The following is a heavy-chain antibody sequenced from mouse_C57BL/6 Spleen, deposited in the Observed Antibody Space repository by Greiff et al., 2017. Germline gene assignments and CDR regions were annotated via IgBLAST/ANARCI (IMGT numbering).Heavy chain of an antibody. CDR1: GFTFSSYG. J-gene: IGHJ4*01. Sequence: DVQLQESGGDLVQPGGSLKLSCAASGFTFSSYGMSWVRQTPDKRLEWVATISSGGSYTYYPDSVKGRFTISRDNAKNTLYLQMSSLKYEDTAMYYCARHLLSTTVVPYAMDYWGQGTSVTVSS. CDR3: ARHLLSTTVVPYAMDY. V-gene: IGHV5-6*01. CDR2: ISSGGSYT. D-gene: IGHD1-1*01.